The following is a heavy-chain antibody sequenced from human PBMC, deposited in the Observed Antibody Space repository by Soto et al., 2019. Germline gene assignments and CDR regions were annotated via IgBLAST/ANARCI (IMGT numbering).Heavy chain of an antibody. V-gene: IGHV1-2*02. CDR3: ARTYCSTTSCSDYFDS. D-gene: IGHD2-2*01. J-gene: IGHJ4*02. Sequence: ASVKVSCKTSGFTFTGYHMHWVLQAPGQGLEWMGWINPNSGGTNYAQKFQGRVTMTRDTSISTAYMELSRLTSDDTAVYYCARTYCSTTSCSDYFDSWGQGTMVTVSS. CDR2: INPNSGGT. CDR1: GFTFTGYH.